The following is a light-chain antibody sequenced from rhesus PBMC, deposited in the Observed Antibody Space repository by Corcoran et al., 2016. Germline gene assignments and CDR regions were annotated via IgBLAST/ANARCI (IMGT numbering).Light chain of an antibody. CDR3: MQSLEFPLT. V-gene: IGKV2-104*02. CDR1: QSLLDSDDGYTL. Sequence: DIVMTQTPLSLPVTPGEPASISCRSSQSLLDSDDGYTLLDWYLQKPGHSPPLLIFDVSIRASGVPERVRGSGSETDFTMKISRVEAEDVGVYYCMQSLEFPLTFGGGTKVEI. J-gene: IGKJ4*01. CDR2: DVS.